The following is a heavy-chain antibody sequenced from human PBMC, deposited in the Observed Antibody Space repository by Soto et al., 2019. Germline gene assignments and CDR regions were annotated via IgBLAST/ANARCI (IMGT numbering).Heavy chain of an antibody. J-gene: IGHJ6*03. D-gene: IGHD3-16*01. CDR3: ARDLSWGSKWYYYMDV. V-gene: IGHV3-48*02. Sequence: EVQLVESGGGLVQPGGSLRLSCAASGFTISGNAMNWVRQAPGRGLEWVSYISSSSTNIHYADSVRGRFIISRDNAKNSLYLQMTSPRDEDTAVYRCARDLSWGSKWYYYMDVWGKGTTVTVSS. CDR2: ISSSSTNI. CDR1: GFTISGNA.